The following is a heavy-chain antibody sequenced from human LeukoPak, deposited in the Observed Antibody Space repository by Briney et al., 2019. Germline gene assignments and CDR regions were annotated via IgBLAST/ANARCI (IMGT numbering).Heavy chain of an antibody. J-gene: IGHJ4*02. Sequence: GASVKVSCKASGYTFTSYDINWVRQATGQGLEWMGWTNPNSGNTGDAQKFQGRVTITRNNSISTTYMELSSLRSADTAVYYCARVHYDFWSGYYLFDYWRQGTLVTVSS. D-gene: IGHD3-3*01. CDR1: GYTFTSYD. V-gene: IGHV1-8*03. CDR3: ARVHYDFWSGYYLFDY. CDR2: TNPNSGNT.